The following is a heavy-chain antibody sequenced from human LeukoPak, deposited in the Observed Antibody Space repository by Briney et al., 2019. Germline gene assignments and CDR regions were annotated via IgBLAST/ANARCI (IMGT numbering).Heavy chain of an antibody. CDR2: ISAYNGNT. CDR3: ARVENYYDHPTSYYYYGMDV. CDR1: GYTFTSYG. D-gene: IGHD3-22*01. Sequence: ASVKVSCKASGYTFTSYGISWVRQAPGQGLEWMGWISAYNGNTNYAQKLQGRVTMTTDTSTSTAYMELRSLRSDDTAVYYCARVENYYDHPTSYYYYGMDVWGQGTTVTVSS. J-gene: IGHJ6*02. V-gene: IGHV1-18*01.